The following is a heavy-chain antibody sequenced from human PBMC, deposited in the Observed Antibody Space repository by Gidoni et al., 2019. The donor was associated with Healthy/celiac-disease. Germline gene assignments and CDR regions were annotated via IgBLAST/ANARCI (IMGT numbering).Heavy chain of an antibody. J-gene: IGHJ6*02. Sequence: QVQLQESGPGLVKPSETLSLPCTVSGYSISSGYYWGWIRQPPGKGLEWIGSIYHSGSTYYNPSLKSRVTISVDTSKNQFSLKLSSVTAADTAVYYCARVGYCSSTSCYGYYYYGMDVWGQGTTVTVSS. V-gene: IGHV4-38-2*02. D-gene: IGHD2-2*01. CDR2: IYHSGST. CDR1: GYSISSGYY. CDR3: ARVGYCSSTSCYGYYYYGMDV.